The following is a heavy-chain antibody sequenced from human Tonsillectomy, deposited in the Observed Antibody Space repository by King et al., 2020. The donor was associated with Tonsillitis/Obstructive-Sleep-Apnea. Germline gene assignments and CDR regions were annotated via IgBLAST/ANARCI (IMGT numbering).Heavy chain of an antibody. CDR2: ISSSSSTK. J-gene: IGHJ6*03. CDR3: ARGTYYDFWSGYYVYYYYMDV. CDR1: GFTFSSYS. Sequence: VQLVESGGGLVQPGGSLRLSCAASGFTFSSYSINWVRQAPGKGLDLVSYISSSSSTKYYADSLKGRFTIPRDNAKNTLYLQMNSLRDEDTAVDYCARGTYYDFWSGYYVYYYYMDVWGKGTTVTVSS. D-gene: IGHD3-3*01. V-gene: IGHV3-48*02.